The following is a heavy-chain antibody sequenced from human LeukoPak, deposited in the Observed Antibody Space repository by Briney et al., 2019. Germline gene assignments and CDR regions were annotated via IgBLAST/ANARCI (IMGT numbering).Heavy chain of an antibody. J-gene: IGHJ3*02. CDR3: ASIRGYSGYDFPGHDAFDI. V-gene: IGHV3-21*01. CDR2: ISSSSSYI. Sequence: GGSLRLSCAASGFTFSSYSMNWVRQAPGKGLEWVSSISSSSSYIYYADSVKGRFTISRDNAKNSLYLQMNSLRAEDTAVYYCASIRGYSGYDFPGHDAFDIWGQGTMVTVSS. CDR1: GFTFSSYS. D-gene: IGHD5-12*01.